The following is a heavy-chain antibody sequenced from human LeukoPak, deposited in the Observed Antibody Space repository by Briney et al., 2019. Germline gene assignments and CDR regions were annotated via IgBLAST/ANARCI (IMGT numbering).Heavy chain of an antibody. D-gene: IGHD6-25*01. V-gene: IGHV4-59*08. Sequence: KPSETLSPTCTVSGGSISSYYWSWIRQPPGKGLEWIGYIYYSGSTNYNPSLKSRVTISVDTSKNQFSLKLSSVTAADTAVYYCARAGPRSIGYGPYYFDYWGQGTLVTVSS. CDR3: ARAGPRSIGYGPYYFDY. CDR2: IYYSGST. J-gene: IGHJ4*02. CDR1: GGSISSYY.